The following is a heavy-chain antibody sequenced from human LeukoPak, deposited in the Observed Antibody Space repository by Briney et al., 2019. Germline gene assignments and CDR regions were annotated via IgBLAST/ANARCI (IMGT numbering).Heavy chain of an antibody. V-gene: IGHV3-21*01. CDR2: ISSSSSYI. CDR3: ARDSRGTYYDFWSGYYSTFDY. J-gene: IGHJ4*02. D-gene: IGHD3-3*01. CDR1: GFTFSSYS. Sequence: GGSLRLSCAASGFTFSSYSMNWVRQAPGKGLEWVSSISSSSSYIYYADSVKGRFTISRDNAKNSLYLQMNSLRAEDTAVYYCARDSRGTYYDFWSGYYSTFDYWGQGTLVTVSS.